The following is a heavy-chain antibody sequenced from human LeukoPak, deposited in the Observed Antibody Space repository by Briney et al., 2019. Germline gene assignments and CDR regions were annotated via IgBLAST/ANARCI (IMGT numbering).Heavy chain of an antibody. CDR1: GFTFSSYA. J-gene: IGHJ4*02. V-gene: IGHV3-23*01. CDR2: ISGSGGGT. Sequence: GGSLRLSCAASGFTFSSYAMSWVRQAPGKGLEWVSAISGSGGGTYYADSVKGRFTISRDNSKNTLYLQMNSLRAEDTAVYYCAKDRAYYYDSSGSVDYWGQGTLVTVSS. CDR3: AKDRAYYYDSSGSVDY. D-gene: IGHD3-22*01.